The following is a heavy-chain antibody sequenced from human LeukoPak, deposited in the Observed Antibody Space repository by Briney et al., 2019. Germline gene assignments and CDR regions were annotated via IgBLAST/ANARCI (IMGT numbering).Heavy chain of an antibody. CDR2: INHSGST. Sequence: PSETLSLTCAVYGGSFSGYYWSWIRQPPGKGLEWIGEINHSGSTNYNPSLKSRVTISVDTSKNQFSLKLSSVTAADTAVYYCARHEYSSSPYFDYWGQGTLVTVSS. D-gene: IGHD6-6*01. CDR3: ARHEYSSSPYFDY. V-gene: IGHV4-34*01. J-gene: IGHJ4*02. CDR1: GGSFSGYY.